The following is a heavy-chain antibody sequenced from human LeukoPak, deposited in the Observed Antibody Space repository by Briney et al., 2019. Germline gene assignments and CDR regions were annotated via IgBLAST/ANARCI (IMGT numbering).Heavy chain of an antibody. V-gene: IGHV1-18*01. CDR3: ARDTAPTLYYYDSSGYYFPLDY. CDR1: GYTFTSYG. J-gene: IGHJ4*02. Sequence: ASVKLSCKASGYTFTSYGISWGRQAPGQGLEWMGWISAYNGNTNYAQKLQGRVTMTTDTSTSTAYMELRSLRSDDTAVYYCARDTAPTLYYYDSSGYYFPLDYWGQGTLVTVSS. CDR2: ISAYNGNT. D-gene: IGHD3-22*01.